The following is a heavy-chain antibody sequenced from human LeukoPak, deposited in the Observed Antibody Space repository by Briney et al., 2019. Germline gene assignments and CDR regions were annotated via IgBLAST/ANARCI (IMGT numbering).Heavy chain of an antibody. V-gene: IGHV3-23*01. CDR1: GFTFSNYA. CDR3: AKGGDYALDY. D-gene: IGHD4-17*01. J-gene: IGHJ4*02. CDR2: VSYSGDTT. Sequence: GGSLRLSCAASGFTFSNYAMTWVRQAPGKGLECVSIVSYSGDTTYYADSVKGRFTISRDNSKNTLTMFLQMNSLRVEDTAVYYCAKGGDYALDYWGQGTLVTVSS.